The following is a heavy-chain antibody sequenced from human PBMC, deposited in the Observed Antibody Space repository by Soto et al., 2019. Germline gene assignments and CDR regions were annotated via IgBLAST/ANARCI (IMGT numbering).Heavy chain of an antibody. D-gene: IGHD2-2*01. V-gene: IGHV3-30*18. CDR1: GFTFSSYG. CDR2: ISYDGSNK. CDR3: AKLPAIRALFDY. Sequence: GGSLRLSCAASGFTFSSYGMHWVRQAPGKGLEWVAVISYDGSNKYYADSVKGRFTISRDNSKNTLYLQMNSLRAEDTAVYYCAKLPAIRALFDYWGQGTLVTVSS. J-gene: IGHJ4*02.